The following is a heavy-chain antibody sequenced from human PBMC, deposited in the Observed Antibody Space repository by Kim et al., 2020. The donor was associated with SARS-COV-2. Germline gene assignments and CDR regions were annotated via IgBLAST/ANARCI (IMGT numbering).Heavy chain of an antibody. J-gene: IGHJ4*02. V-gene: IGHV4-39*01. CDR3: ARRSITGTFSVDY. CDR2: IYYSGST. CDR1: GGSISSSTYY. Sequence: SETLSLTCTVSGGSISSSTYYWGWIRQPPGKGLEWIGSIYYSGSTYYNPSLKSRVTISVDTSKNQFSLQLSSVTAADTAVYYCARRSITGTFSVDYWGQGTLVTVSS. D-gene: IGHD1-20*01.